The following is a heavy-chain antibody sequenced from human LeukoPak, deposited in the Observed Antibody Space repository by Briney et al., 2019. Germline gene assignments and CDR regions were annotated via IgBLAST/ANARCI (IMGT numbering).Heavy chain of an antibody. CDR3: ARTPGGGTQPFFDI. D-gene: IGHD1-7*01. CDR1: GGSVSSSNW. J-gene: IGHJ3*02. Sequence: SETLSLTCAVSGGSVSSSNWWSWVRQPPGKGLEWIGEIYHRGSNNYNPSLRGRVTISLDTSKNQISLKLTSVTAADTAVYYCARTPGGGTQPFFDIWGQGSMVTVSS. CDR2: IYHRGSN. V-gene: IGHV4-4*02.